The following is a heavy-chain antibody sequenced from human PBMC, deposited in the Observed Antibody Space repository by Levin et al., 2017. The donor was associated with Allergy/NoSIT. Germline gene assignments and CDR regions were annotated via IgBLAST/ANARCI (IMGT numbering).Heavy chain of an antibody. CDR2: ISSSSSYI. CDR1: GFTFSSYS. V-gene: IGHV3-21*01. Sequence: PGGSLRLSCAASGFTFSSYSMNWVRQAPGKGLEWVSSISSSSSYIYYADSVKGRFTISRDNAKNSLYLQMNSLRAEDTAVYYCARDSHYRDAFDIWGQGTMVTVSS. J-gene: IGHJ3*02. D-gene: IGHD3-10*01. CDR3: ARDSHYRDAFDI.